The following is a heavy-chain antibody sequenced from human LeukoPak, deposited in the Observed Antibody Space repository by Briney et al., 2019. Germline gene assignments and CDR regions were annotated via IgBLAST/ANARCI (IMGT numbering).Heavy chain of an antibody. CDR2: ISSSGSTT. J-gene: IGHJ2*01. CDR1: GFTFSSYE. D-gene: IGHD4-17*01. Sequence: GGSLRLSCAASGFTFSSYEMNWVRQAPGKGLEWVSYISSSGSTTYYADSVKGRFTISRDNAKNSLYLQMNSLRAEDTAVYYCARVTPQYGDYVNWYFDLWGRGTLVTVSS. V-gene: IGHV3-48*03. CDR3: ARVTPQYGDYVNWYFDL.